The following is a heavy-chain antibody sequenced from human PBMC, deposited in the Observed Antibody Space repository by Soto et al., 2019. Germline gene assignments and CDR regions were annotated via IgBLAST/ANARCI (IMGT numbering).Heavy chain of an antibody. D-gene: IGHD3-10*01. CDR2: IYHSGST. Sequence: PSETLSLPSAVPGASISRGGYSWSWIRQPPGKGLEWIGYIYHSGSTYYNPSLKSRVTISVDRSKNQFSLKLSSVTAADTAVYYCARSGDYGSGSYPPNWFDPWGQGTLVTVSS. J-gene: IGHJ5*02. V-gene: IGHV4-30-2*01. CDR3: ARSGDYGSGSYPPNWFDP. CDR1: GASISRGGYS.